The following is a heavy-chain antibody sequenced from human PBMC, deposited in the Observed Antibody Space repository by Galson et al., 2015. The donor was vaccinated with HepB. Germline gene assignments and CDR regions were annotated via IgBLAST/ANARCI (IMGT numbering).Heavy chain of an antibody. CDR3: AKVPLYRGGATDY. J-gene: IGHJ4*02. V-gene: IGHV3-23*01. CDR2: ISGSGGST. D-gene: IGHD3-16*01. CDR1: GFTFSSYA. Sequence: SLRLSCAASGFTFSSYAMSWVRQAPGKGLEWVSAISGSGGSTYYADSVKGRFTISRDNSKNTLYLQMNSLRAEDTAVYYCAKVPLYRGGATDYWGQGTLVTVSS.